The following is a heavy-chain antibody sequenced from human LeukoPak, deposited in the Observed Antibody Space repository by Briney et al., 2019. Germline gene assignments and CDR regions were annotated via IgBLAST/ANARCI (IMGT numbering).Heavy chain of an antibody. Sequence: PGGSLRLSCAASGFTFRSNAMHWVRQAPGKGLEWVAVISYDGSNKYYADSVKGRFTISRDNAKNSLYLQMNSLGAEDTAVYYCATDRKPGLWKGLDPWGQGTLVTVSS. J-gene: IGHJ5*02. D-gene: IGHD1-1*01. V-gene: IGHV3-30*04. CDR2: ISYDGSNK. CDR1: GFTFRSNA. CDR3: ATDRKPGLWKGLDP.